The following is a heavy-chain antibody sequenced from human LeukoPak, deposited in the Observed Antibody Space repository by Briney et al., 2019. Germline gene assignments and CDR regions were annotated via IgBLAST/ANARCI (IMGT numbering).Heavy chain of an antibody. CDR2: IWSDGSNK. Sequence: GGSLRLSCAASGFTFSSYGMHWVRQAPGKGLEWVAVIWSDGSNKYYADSVKGRFTISRHNSKNTLYLQMNSLRAEDTAVYYCAREVVVAGYYYYYGMDVWGQGTTVTVSS. CDR3: AREVVVAGYYYYYGMDV. J-gene: IGHJ6*02. D-gene: IGHD2-15*01. CDR1: GFTFSSYG. V-gene: IGHV3-33*01.